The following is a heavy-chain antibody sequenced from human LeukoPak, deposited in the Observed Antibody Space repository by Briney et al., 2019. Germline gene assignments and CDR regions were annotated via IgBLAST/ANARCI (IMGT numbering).Heavy chain of an antibody. D-gene: IGHD5-24*01. CDR2: INHGGIT. J-gene: IGHJ6*03. V-gene: IGHV4-34*01. CDR3: VRVGPVHNYGYKLPHSYYYMDV. Sequence: SETLSLTCAVYGGSFSGYYWGWIRQPPGKGLEWIGEINHGGITNYNPSLKSRVTISGVTSNNQFSLKLRSVTAADTAVYYCVRVGPVHNYGYKLPHSYYYMDVWGEGTTVTVSS. CDR1: GGSFSGYY.